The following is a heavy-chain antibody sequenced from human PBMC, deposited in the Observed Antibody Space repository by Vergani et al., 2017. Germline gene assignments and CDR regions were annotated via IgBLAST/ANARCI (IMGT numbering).Heavy chain of an antibody. J-gene: IGHJ4*02. CDR2: MNPNSDNT. CDR3: AKQYFVSGNYLFDY. CDR1: GYPFTSYD. D-gene: IGHD3-10*01. V-gene: IGHV1-8*01. Sequence: QVQLVQSGAEVKKPGASVKVSCKASGYPFTSYDINWVRQATGQGLEWMGWMNPNSDNTGYAQKFQGRITMTRNTSISTAYMELSSLRSEDTAVYYCAKQYFVSGNYLFDYWGQGTLVTVSS.